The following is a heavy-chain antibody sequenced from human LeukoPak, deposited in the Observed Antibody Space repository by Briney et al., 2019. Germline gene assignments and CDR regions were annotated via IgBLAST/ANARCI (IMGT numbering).Heavy chain of an antibody. CDR3: ARDQGTVVGASED. D-gene: IGHD1-26*01. V-gene: IGHV1-69*04. CDR2: IIPILGIA. CDR1: GGTFSSYA. J-gene: IGHJ4*02. Sequence: SVKVSCKASGGTFSSYAISWVRQAPGQGLEWMGRIIPILGIANYAQKFQGRVTITADKSTSTAYMELSSLRSEDTAVYYCARDQGTVVGASEDWGQGTLVTVSS.